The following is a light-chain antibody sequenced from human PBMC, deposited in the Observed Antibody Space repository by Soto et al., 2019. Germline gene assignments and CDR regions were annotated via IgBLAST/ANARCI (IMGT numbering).Light chain of an antibody. CDR2: EGS. CDR1: SSDVGSYNL. Sequence: QSVLTQPASVSGSPVQSITISCTGTSSDVGSYNLDSWYQQHSGKAPKLMIYEGSKWPSGVSNRFSGSKSGNTASLTISGLQAEDEADYYCCSYAGNSSFVFGTGTKVTVL. CDR3: CSYAGNSSFV. J-gene: IGLJ1*01. V-gene: IGLV2-23*01.